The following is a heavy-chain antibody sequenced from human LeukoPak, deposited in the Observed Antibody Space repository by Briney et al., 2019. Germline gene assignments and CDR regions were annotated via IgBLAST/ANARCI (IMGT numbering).Heavy chain of an antibody. J-gene: IGHJ3*02. CDR2: IRYDGSNK. D-gene: IGHD3-3*01. Sequence: GGSLRLSCAASGFTFSSYGMHWVRQAPGKGLEWVAFIRYDGSNKYYADSVKGRFTISRDNAKNSLYLQMNSLRAEDTAVYYCAREAQYYDFWSGYYDAFDIWGQGTMVTVSS. CDR3: AREAQYYDFWSGYYDAFDI. V-gene: IGHV3-30*02. CDR1: GFTFSSYG.